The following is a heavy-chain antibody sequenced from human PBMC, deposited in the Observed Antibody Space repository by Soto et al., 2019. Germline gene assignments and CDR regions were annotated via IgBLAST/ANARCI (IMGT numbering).Heavy chain of an antibody. CDR1: QFTFSDYG. Sequence: QVQLVESGGGVVQPGRSLRLSCAASQFTFSDYGMHWFRQSPGKGLEWVAGISHDGLKKHYADSVKGRFTVSKDNSKKTVYLQLSVLRVADTAVSYCAKVSVGGSYKNYLDDWGQGTMVTVSS. V-gene: IGHV3-30*18. CDR3: AKVSVGGSYKNYLDD. CDR2: ISHDGLKK. D-gene: IGHD1-26*01. J-gene: IGHJ4*02.